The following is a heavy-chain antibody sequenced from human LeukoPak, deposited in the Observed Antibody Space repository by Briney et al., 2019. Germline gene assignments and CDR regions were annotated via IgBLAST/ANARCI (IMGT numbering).Heavy chain of an antibody. V-gene: IGHV4-59*01. CDR3: ARGDGYNDYYYYGMDV. J-gene: IGHJ6*02. CDR1: GGSISSYY. D-gene: IGHD5-24*01. Sequence: SETLSLTCTVSGGSISSYYWSWIRQPPGKGLEWIGYIYYSGSTNYNPSLKSRVTISVDTSKNQFSLKLSSVTAVDTAVYYCARGDGYNDYYYYGMDVWGQGTAVTVSS. CDR2: IYYSGST.